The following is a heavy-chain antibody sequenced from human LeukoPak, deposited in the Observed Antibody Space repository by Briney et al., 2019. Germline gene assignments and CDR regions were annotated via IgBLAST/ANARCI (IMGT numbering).Heavy chain of an antibody. CDR2: ISYDGSNT. Sequence: GRSLRLSCAASGFTFSRYGMHWVRQAPGKGLGWVAAISYDGSNTYYAGSVKGRFTISRDNSKNTLYLQMNSLRAGDTAVYYCARTLMEQVVRGGFDYWGQGTQVTVSS. V-gene: IGHV3-30*03. CDR1: GFTFSRYG. D-gene: IGHD3-10*01. CDR3: ARTLMEQVVRGGFDY. J-gene: IGHJ4*02.